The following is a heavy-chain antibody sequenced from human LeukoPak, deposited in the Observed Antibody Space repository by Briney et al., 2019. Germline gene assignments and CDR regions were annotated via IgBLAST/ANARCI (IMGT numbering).Heavy chain of an antibody. J-gene: IGHJ6*04. CDR1: GYSSTNYL. Sequence: PGESLKISCKASGYSSTNYLIGWVRHLRGKGLGWMGISYPNDSDTGSSPTFKGQDSFSADKSISTAYLQWSSLKTSDTAMYYCARLRTTVVTRGHYYYYGMEVWGEGTTLTVSS. V-gene: IGHV5-51*01. CDR3: ARLRTTVVTRGHYYYYGMEV. CDR2: SYPNDSDT. D-gene: IGHD4-23*01.